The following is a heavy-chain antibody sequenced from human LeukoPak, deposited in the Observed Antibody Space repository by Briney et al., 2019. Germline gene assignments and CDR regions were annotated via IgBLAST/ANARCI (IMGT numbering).Heavy chain of an antibody. D-gene: IGHD3-10*01. V-gene: IGHV3-21*04. CDR3: ARGGGFGEPYGDAFDI. CDR2: ISSSGSSI. J-gene: IGHJ3*02. Sequence: PGGSLRLSCAASGFTFSSYAMSWVRQAPGKGLEWVSSISSSGSSIYYADSVKGRFTISRDNAKNSLYLQMNSLRAEDTALYHCARGGGFGEPYGDAFDIWGQGTMVTVSS. CDR1: GFTFSSYA.